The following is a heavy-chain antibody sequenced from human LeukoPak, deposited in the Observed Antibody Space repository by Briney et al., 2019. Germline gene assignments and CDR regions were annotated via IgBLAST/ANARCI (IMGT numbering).Heavy chain of an antibody. CDR1: GGSFSGYY. Sequence: SETLSLTCAVYGGSFSGYYWSWIRQPPGKGLEWIGEINLSGSTNYNPSLKSRVTISVDTSKNQFSLKLSSVTAADTAVYYCARAWGPMVRGVIHYFDYWGQGTLVTVSS. CDR3: ARAWGPMVRGVIHYFDY. J-gene: IGHJ4*02. D-gene: IGHD3-10*01. V-gene: IGHV4-34*01. CDR2: INLSGST.